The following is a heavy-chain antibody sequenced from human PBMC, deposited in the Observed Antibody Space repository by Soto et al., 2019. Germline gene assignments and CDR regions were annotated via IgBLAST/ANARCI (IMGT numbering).Heavy chain of an antibody. V-gene: IGHV3-11*01. CDR3: ARDYYDSSGTNYGMDV. D-gene: IGHD3-22*01. CDR1: GFTFSDYY. J-gene: IGHJ6*02. CDR2: ISSSGSTI. Sequence: GGSLRLSCAASGFTFSDYYMSWIRQAPGKGLEWVSYISSSGSTIYYADSVKGRFTIPRDNAKNSLYLQMNSLRAEDTAVYYCARDYYDSSGTNYGMDVWGQGTTVTVSS.